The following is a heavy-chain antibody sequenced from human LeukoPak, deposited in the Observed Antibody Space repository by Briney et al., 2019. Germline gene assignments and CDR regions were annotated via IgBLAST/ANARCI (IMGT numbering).Heavy chain of an antibody. Sequence: VSVKVSCKASGYTFTGYYMHWVRQSPGRGLEWMGWINPNSGGTNYAQKFQGRVTMTRDTSFVTAYMELSRLRSDDTAVYYCARDRNGDYNGDFDYWGQGTLVTVSS. CDR3: ARDRNGDYNGDFDY. D-gene: IGHD4-17*01. V-gene: IGHV1-2*02. J-gene: IGHJ4*02. CDR1: GYTFTGYY. CDR2: INPNSGGT.